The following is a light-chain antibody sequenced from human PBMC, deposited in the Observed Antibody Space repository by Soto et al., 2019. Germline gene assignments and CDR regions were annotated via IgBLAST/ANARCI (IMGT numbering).Light chain of an antibody. CDR1: QSVSSN. J-gene: IGKJ1*01. CDR3: QQYNNWPRG. CDR2: GAS. Sequence: EIVMTQSQATLSVSPGERATLSCSASQSVSSNLAWYQQKFGQAPRLLIYGASTRATGIPARFSGSGSGTEFTLTISSLQSEDFAVYYCQQYNNWPRGFGQGTKVERK. V-gene: IGKV3-15*01.